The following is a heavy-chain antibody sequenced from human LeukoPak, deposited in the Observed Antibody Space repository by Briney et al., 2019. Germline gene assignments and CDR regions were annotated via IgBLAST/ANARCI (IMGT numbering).Heavy chain of an antibody. Sequence: SASVKVSCKASGYTFTVDYIHWVRQGPGQGLEWIGRINPNSGGTTYAQHFQGRVTMTRDTSISTAYMELSRLRSDDTAVFYCATRLPHSRGWYAVWYFDLWGRGTLVTVSS. J-gene: IGHJ2*01. CDR2: INPNSGGT. CDR1: GYTFTVDY. D-gene: IGHD6-19*01. CDR3: ATRLPHSRGWYAVWYFDL. V-gene: IGHV1-2*02.